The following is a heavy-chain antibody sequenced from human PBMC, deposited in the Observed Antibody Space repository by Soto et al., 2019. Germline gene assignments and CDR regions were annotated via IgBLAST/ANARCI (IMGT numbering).Heavy chain of an antibody. D-gene: IGHD6-6*01. J-gene: IGHJ5*02. CDR3: ARGSFSSSSSWFDP. Sequence: HVQLQESGPGLVKPSQTLSLTCTVSGGSISSGGYYWSWIRQHPGKALEWIGYIYYSGRTYYNPSLHSRVSKAVDTTENQFSLKLTSVTAEDTSVYYCARGSFSSSSSWFDPWGRGTLVTVSS. V-gene: IGHV4-31*03. CDR2: IYYSGRT. CDR1: GGSISSGGYY.